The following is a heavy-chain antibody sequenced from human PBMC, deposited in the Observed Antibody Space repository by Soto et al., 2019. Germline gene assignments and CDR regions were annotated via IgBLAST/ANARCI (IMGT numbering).Heavy chain of an antibody. V-gene: IGHV3-49*03. Sequence: GGSLRLSCTASGFTFGDYAMSWFRQAPGKGLEWVGFIRSKAYGGTTEYAASVKGRFTISRDDSKSIAYLQMNSLKTEDTAVYYCTRSPPHEYYDFWSGYRPMDVWGKGTTVTVSS. CDR3: TRSPPHEYYDFWSGYRPMDV. J-gene: IGHJ6*03. CDR2: IRSKAYGGTT. D-gene: IGHD3-3*01. CDR1: GFTFGDYA.